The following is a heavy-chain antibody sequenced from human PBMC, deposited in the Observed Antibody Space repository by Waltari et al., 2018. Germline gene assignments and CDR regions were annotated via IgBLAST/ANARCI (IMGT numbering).Heavy chain of an antibody. V-gene: IGHV4-59*01. D-gene: IGHD6-19*01. CDR1: GGSISSYY. J-gene: IGHJ4*02. Sequence: QVQLQESGPGLVKPSETLSLTCTVSGGSISSYYWSWIRQPPGKGLEWIGYIYYSGSTNYNPSLKSRVTISVDTSKNQFSLKLSSVTAADTAVYYCARLSDGLGLVPDYWGQGTLVTVSS. CDR3: ARLSDGLGLVPDY. CDR2: IYYSGST.